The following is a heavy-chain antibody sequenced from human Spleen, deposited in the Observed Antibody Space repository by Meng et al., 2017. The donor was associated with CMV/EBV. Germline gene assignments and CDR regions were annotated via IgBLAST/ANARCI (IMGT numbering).Heavy chain of an antibody. V-gene: IGHV3-21*01. CDR3: ARDTRIFGIFDP. CDR2: ISSSGRNL. Sequence: GGSLRLSCAASGFTFSSYDMNWVRQAPGKGLEWVSSISSSGRNLYYTDSVRGRFTISRDNAKNSLFLQMNSLRAEDTGVYFCARDTRIFGIFDPWGQGTLVTVSS. J-gene: IGHJ5*02. D-gene: IGHD3-3*02. CDR1: GFTFSSYD.